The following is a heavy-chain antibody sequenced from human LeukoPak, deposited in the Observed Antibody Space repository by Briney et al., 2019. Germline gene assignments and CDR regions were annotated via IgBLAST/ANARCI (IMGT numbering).Heavy chain of an antibody. V-gene: IGHV4-61*02. Sequence: SQTLSLTCTVSGGSISSGSYYWSWIRQPAGKGLEWIGRIYTSGSTNYNPSLKSRVTISVDTSKNQFSLKLSSVTAADTAVYYCAGNCSGGSCYPGAGYYMDVWGKGTTVTVSS. D-gene: IGHD2-15*01. CDR3: AGNCSGGSCYPGAGYYMDV. CDR2: IYTSGST. J-gene: IGHJ6*03. CDR1: GGSISSGSYY.